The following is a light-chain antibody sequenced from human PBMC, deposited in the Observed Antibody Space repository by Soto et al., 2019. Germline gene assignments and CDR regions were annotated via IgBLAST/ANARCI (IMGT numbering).Light chain of an antibody. J-gene: IGKJ4*01. CDR3: QQRSNL. V-gene: IGKV3-11*01. Sequence: EIVLTQSPATLSLSPGERDTLSCRASQSVSSYLAWYQQKPGQAPRLLIYDASNRATGIPARFSGSGSGTDFTLTIISLEPEDFEVYYCQQRSNLFGGGTKVDIK. CDR2: DAS. CDR1: QSVSSY.